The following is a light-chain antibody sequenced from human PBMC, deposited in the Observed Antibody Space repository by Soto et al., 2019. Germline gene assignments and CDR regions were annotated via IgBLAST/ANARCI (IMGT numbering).Light chain of an antibody. J-gene: IGKJ1*01. CDR1: QSISAW. CDR3: QQYENYWT. Sequence: DIQMTESPSALSATSEDRFTITCRASQSISAWLDWYQQKPGKAPKLLIYHASNLENGVPPRFSGSGSGTEFTLTISNLQPDDFATYYCQQYENYWTFGQGTKV. V-gene: IGKV1-5*01. CDR2: HAS.